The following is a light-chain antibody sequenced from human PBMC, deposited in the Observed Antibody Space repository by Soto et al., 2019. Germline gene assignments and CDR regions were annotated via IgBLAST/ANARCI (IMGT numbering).Light chain of an antibody. V-gene: IGKV3-20*01. CDR3: QQYGSSPPVT. Sequence: EIVLTQSPGTLSLSPGERAILSCRASQSVSSSYLAWYQQKPGQAPRLLIYGASSRATGIPDRFSGSGSGTDFTLTISTLEPEDFAVYYCQQYGSSPPVTFGPGTKVDIK. CDR2: GAS. CDR1: QSVSSSY. J-gene: IGKJ3*01.